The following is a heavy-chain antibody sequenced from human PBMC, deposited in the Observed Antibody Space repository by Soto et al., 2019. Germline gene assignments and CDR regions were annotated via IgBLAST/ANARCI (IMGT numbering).Heavy chain of an antibody. J-gene: IGHJ6*02. CDR2: ISAYNGNT. CDR1: GYTFTSYG. D-gene: IGHD2-15*01. CDR3: AREGELHHYYYSYCMDV. V-gene: IGHV1-18*01. Sequence: VASVKVSCKASGYTFTSYGISWVRQAPGQGLEWMGWISAYNGNTNYAQKLQGRVTMTTDTSTSTAYMELRSLRSDDTAVYYCAREGELHHYYYSYCMDVWGQGTTVTVSS.